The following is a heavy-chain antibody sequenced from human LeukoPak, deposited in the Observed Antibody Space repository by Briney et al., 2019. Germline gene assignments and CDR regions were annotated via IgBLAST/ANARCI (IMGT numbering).Heavy chain of an antibody. V-gene: IGHV1-69*13. D-gene: IGHD2-2*01. J-gene: IGHJ5*02. CDR2: IIPIFGTA. Sequence: SVKVSCKASGGTFSSYAISWVRQAPGQGLEWMGGIIPIFGTANYAQKFQGRVTITADESTSTAYMEPSSLRSEDTAVYYCATLVPAARWFDPWGQGTLVTVSS. CDR3: ATLVPAARWFDP. CDR1: GGTFSSYA.